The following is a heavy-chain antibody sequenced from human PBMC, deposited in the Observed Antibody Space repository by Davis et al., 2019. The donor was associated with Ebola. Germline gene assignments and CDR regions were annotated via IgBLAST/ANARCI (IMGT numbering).Heavy chain of an antibody. CDR1: GYRFTSYY. J-gene: IGHJ3*02. CDR3: AREGGRYYDSSGYVFDI. V-gene: IGHV1-46*01. Sequence: ASVKVSCKASGYRFTSYYMHWVRQAPGQGLEWMGIINPITGGTSYAQNFQVRVNMTSDTSTSTVYMELSSLRSEDTAVYYCAREGGRYYDSSGYVFDIWGQGTVVKVSS. D-gene: IGHD3-22*01. CDR2: INPITGGT.